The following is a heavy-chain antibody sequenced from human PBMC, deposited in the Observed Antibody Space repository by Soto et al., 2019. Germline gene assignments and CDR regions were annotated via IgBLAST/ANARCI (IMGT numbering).Heavy chain of an antibody. V-gene: IGHV1-46*01. Sequence: ASVKVSCKASGYTFTSYYMHWVRQAPGQGLEWMGIINPSGGSTRYAQKFQGRVTMTRDKSTSTVYMELSRLRSEDTAVYYCARGSQQLDYGMDIWGPGTTVTVSS. CDR2: INPSGGST. J-gene: IGHJ6*02. CDR3: ARGSQQLDYGMDI. CDR1: GYTFTSYY. D-gene: IGHD6-13*01.